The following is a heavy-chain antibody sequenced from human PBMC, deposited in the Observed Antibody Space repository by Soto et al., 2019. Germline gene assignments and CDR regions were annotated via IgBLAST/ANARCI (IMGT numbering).Heavy chain of an antibody. CDR1: GGTFSSYA. Sequence: QVQLVQSGAEVKKPGSSVKVSCKASGGTFSSYAISWVRQAPGQGLEWMGGIIPIFGTANYAQKFQGRVTMTADESTSTAYMELSSLRAEDTAVYYCARGEGAAAGTGTPLDYWGQGPLVTVSS. CDR2: IIPIFGTA. J-gene: IGHJ4*02. V-gene: IGHV1-69*01. CDR3: ARGEGAAAGTGTPLDY. D-gene: IGHD6-13*01.